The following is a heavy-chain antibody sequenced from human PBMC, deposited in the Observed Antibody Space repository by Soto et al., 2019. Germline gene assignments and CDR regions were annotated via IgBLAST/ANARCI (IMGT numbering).Heavy chain of an antibody. CDR1: GGSISSATYS. CDR3: ARLGGYCSISCYGYYGMDV. CDR2: FYYSGST. Sequence: PSETLSLTCTVSGGSISSATYSWGWIRQPPGKGLEWIGTFYYSGSTYYNPSLESRVTISVDTSKNQFSLKVSSLTAADTAVYYCARLGGYCSISCYGYYGMDVWGQGTTVTVSS. V-gene: IGHV4-39*01. J-gene: IGHJ6*02. D-gene: IGHD2-2*01.